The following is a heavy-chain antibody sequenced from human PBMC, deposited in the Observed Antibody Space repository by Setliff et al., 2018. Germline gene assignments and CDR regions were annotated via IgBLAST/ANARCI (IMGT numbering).Heavy chain of an antibody. CDR1: GASVTSSDYY. Sequence: SETLSLTCTVSGASVTSSDYYWSWIRQPPGKGLEYIGHISHGVSTSYSPSLKSRLSISADTSKNQFSLKSTSVTAADTAVYYCARTHCTTTSCFYFHYWGQGTVVTVSS. D-gene: IGHD2-2*01. J-gene: IGHJ4*02. V-gene: IGHV4-30-4*01. CDR2: ISHGVST. CDR3: ARTHCTTTSCFYFHY.